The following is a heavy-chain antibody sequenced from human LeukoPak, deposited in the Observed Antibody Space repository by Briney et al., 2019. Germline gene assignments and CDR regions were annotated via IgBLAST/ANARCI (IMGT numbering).Heavy chain of an antibody. Sequence: ASVKVSRKASRYTFSSYDINWVRQATGHGLEWMGWMNPNSGNTGYAQKIQGRVTMTRNTSISTAYMELSSLRSEDTAVYYCARAPRVVRPSYYYYMDVWGKGTTVTISS. CDR3: ARAPRVVRPSYYYYMDV. J-gene: IGHJ6*03. D-gene: IGHD3-10*01. CDR2: MNPNSGNT. CDR1: RYTFSSYD. V-gene: IGHV1-8*01.